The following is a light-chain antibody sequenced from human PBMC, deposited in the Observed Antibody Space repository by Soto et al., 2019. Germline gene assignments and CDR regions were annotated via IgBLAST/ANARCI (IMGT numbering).Light chain of an antibody. J-gene: IGKJ2*01. CDR3: QQCDSSPYT. Sequence: EIVLTQSPGTLSLSPGEGATLSCRASQSVSSSSLGWYQQKPGQAPRLLIYGASTRATGIPDRFRGSGSGTDFTLTISRLEPEDLAVYFCQQCDSSPYTFGQGTKLEIK. CDR2: GAS. V-gene: IGKV3-20*01. CDR1: QSVSSSS.